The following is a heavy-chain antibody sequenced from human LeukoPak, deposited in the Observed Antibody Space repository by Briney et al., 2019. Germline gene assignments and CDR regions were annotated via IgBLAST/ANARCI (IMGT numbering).Heavy chain of an antibody. V-gene: IGHV1-69*13. D-gene: IGHD3-10*01. CDR1: RGTFSSYA. Sequence: ASVKVSCKASRGTFSSYAISWVRQAPGQGLEWMGGIIPIFGTANYAQKFQGRVTITADESTSTAYMELSSLRSEDTAVYYCARGKPDGSEFLYFDYWGQGTLVTVSS. CDR2: IIPIFGTA. CDR3: ARGKPDGSEFLYFDY. J-gene: IGHJ4*02.